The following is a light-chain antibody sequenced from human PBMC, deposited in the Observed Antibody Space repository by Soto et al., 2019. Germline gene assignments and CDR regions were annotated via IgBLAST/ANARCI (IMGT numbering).Light chain of an antibody. J-gene: IGLJ2*01. Sequence: QPVLTQSPSASASLGASVKLTCTLSSGHRSYAIAWLQHQPEKGPRYLMKVNSDGSHSKGDGIPDRFSGSSSGAERYLTISSLQSEDEADYYCQTWGAGTLVFGGGTKLTVL. V-gene: IGLV4-69*01. CDR3: QTWGAGTLV. CDR1: SGHRSYA. CDR2: VNSDGSH.